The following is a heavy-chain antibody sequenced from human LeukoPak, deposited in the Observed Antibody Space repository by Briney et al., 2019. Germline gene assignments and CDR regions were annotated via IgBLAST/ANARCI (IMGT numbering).Heavy chain of an antibody. Sequence: MPSETLSLTCAVYGGSFIGYDWSWIRQPPGRGLDGIGEINHGGSTNYNPSLKSRVTISVDTSKTQFSLKLSSVTAADTAVYYCARVRRVATLQTRYYYYYGMDVCGQGTTVTVSS. CDR2: INHGGST. D-gene: IGHD2-15*01. CDR1: GGSFIGYD. V-gene: IGHV4-34*01. CDR3: ARVRRVATLQTRYYYYYGMDV. J-gene: IGHJ6*02.